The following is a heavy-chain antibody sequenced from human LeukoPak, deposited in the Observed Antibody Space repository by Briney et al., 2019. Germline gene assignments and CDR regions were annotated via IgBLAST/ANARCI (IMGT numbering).Heavy chain of an antibody. CDR3: ARDRGGGNFDS. CDR2: ISYSGNT. J-gene: IGHJ4*02. V-gene: IGHV4-31*03. D-gene: IGHD2-15*01. CDR1: GGSISSGGYY. Sequence: SETLSLTCTVSGGSISSGGYYWSWIRQHPGKGLEWIGFISYSGNTYYNPSLKSRVAVSVDPSKNQFSLNLSSVTAADTAVFYCARDRGGGNFDSWGQGTLVTVSS.